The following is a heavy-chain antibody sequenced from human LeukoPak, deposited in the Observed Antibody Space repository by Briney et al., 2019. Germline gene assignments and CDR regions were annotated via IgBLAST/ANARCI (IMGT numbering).Heavy chain of an antibody. CDR2: INDSGRT. CDR1: GLTFRSYW. D-gene: IGHD1-7*01. J-gene: IGHJ6*03. V-gene: IGHV4-34*01. CDR3: ARRWNYGRNYYIDV. Sequence: GSLRLSCTFSGLTFRSYWMNWVRQPPGKGLEWIGEINDSGRTNYNPSLMSRVTVSVDTSKNQFSLRLTSVTATDTAVYYCARRWNYGRNYYIDVWGKGATVSVSS.